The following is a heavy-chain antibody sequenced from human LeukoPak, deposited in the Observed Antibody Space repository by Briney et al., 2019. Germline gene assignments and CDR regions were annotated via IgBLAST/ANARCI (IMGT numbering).Heavy chain of an antibody. J-gene: IGHJ4*02. V-gene: IGHV3-7*01. D-gene: IGHD3-16*02. CDR3: ARDYDYVWGSYRYRPFDY. CDR2: IKQDGSEK. Sequence: GGSLRLSCAASGFTFSSYWMSWVRQAPGKGLEWVANIKQDGSEKYYVDSVKGRFTISRDNAKNSLYLQMNSLRAEDTAVYYCARDYDYVWGSYRYRPFDYWGQGTLVTVSS. CDR1: GFTFSSYW.